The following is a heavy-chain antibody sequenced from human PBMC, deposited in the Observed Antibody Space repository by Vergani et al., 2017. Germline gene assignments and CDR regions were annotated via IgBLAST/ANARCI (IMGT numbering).Heavy chain of an antibody. V-gene: IGHV3-15*01. CDR3: ARPSAPGDYDALDI. J-gene: IGHJ3*02. D-gene: IGHD4-17*01. CDR1: GLTLNTDW. Sequence: EVQLLESGGDLVQPGGSLRLSCAASGLTLNTDWMSWVRQAPGRGLEWIGRVKNIIDGGAEQYAAPVKGRFTISRDNAKNSLYLQMNSLRAEDTAVYHCARPSAPGDYDALDIWGQGTMVTVSS. CDR2: VKNIIDGGAE.